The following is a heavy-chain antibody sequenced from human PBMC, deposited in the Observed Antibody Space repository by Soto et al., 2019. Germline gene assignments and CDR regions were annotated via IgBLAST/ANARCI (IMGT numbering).Heavy chain of an antibody. V-gene: IGHV1-2*02. D-gene: IGHD3-22*01. CDR3: ARNYYDSSDRDHLDY. CDR2: INPITGGT. J-gene: IGHJ4*02. CDR1: GYTFTSYY. Sequence: GASVKVSCKASGYTFTSYYIHWVRQAPGQGLEWMGWINPITGGTNYAPKFQGRVTMTRDTSITTAYMELSRLRSDDTAVYYCARNYYDSSDRDHLDYWGQGTPVTVSS.